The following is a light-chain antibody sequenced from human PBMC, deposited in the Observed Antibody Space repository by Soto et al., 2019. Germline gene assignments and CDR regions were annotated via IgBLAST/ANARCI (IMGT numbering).Light chain of an antibody. CDR2: GAS. V-gene: IGKV3-20*01. Sequence: EIVLTQSPATLSLSPGERATLSCRASQSVSSSLAWYQQKPSQAPRVLMYGASSRATGIPDRFSGSGSGTDFTLTISGLEPEDFAVYHCQQYGSSPRTFGQGTKVDI. J-gene: IGKJ1*01. CDR1: QSVSSS. CDR3: QQYGSSPRT.